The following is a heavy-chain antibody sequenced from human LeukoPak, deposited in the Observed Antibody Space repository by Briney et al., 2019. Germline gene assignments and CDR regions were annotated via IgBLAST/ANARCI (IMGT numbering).Heavy chain of an antibody. D-gene: IGHD2-2*01. Sequence: SETLSLTCAVYGGSFSGYYWSWIRQPPGKGLEWIGEINHSGSTNYNPSLKSRVTISVDTSKNQFSLRLSSVTAADTAVYYCARGTPYCSGISCYAQFDSWGQGTLVTVSS. CDR2: INHSGST. J-gene: IGHJ4*02. CDR3: ARGTPYCSGISCYAQFDS. CDR1: GGSFSGYY. V-gene: IGHV4-34*01.